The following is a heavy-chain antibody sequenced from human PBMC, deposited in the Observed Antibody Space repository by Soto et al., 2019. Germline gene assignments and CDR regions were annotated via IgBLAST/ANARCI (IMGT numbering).Heavy chain of an antibody. J-gene: IGHJ4*02. Sequence: PWGSLRLSCAASGFTFSNYWIHWVRQVPGEGLVWVSSINNDGSRTWYADSVRGRIAMSRDNARNLVSLQMNSLRAEDTAVYYCGTTFEYWGQGALVTVSS. CDR2: INNDGSRT. CDR1: GFTFSNYW. V-gene: IGHV3-74*01. CDR3: GTTFEY. D-gene: IGHD1-26*01.